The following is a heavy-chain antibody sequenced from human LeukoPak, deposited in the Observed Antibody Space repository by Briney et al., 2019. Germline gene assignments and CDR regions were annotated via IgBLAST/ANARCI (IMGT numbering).Heavy chain of an antibody. CDR1: GGSISSGSYY. CDR2: IYTSGST. CDR3: ARGFLEWRFFDI. J-gene: IGHJ3*02. V-gene: IGHV4-61*02. D-gene: IGHD3-3*01. Sequence: SETLSLTCTVSGGSISSGSYYWSWIRHPAGKGLEWIGRIYTSGSTNYNPSLKSRVTISVDTSKNQFSLKLSSVTAADTAVYYCARGFLEWRFFDIWGQGTMDTVSS.